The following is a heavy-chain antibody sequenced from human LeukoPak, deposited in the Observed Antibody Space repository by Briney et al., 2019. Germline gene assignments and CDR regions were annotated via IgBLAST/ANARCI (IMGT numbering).Heavy chain of an antibody. CDR3: ARWGGDYSAFDI. J-gene: IGHJ3*02. D-gene: IGHD4-17*01. V-gene: IGHV3-33*01. CDR1: GFTLSGYG. CDR2: IWYYGSKK. Sequence: GGSLRLSCAASGFTLSGYGMHWVRQAPDKGLEGVAVIWYYGSKKYHADPVKGRFTISRENSKNTLYLQMNSLRAEDTAVYYCARWGGDYSAFDIWGEGTMVTVSS.